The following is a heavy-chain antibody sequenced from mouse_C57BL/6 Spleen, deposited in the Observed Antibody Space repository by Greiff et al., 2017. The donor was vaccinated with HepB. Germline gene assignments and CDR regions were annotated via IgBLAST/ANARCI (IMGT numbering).Heavy chain of an antibody. CDR3: ARAYGSSPCFDY. J-gene: IGHJ2*01. CDR2: IDPSDSYT. D-gene: IGHD1-1*01. CDR1: GYTFTSYW. Sequence: QVQLKQPGAELVMPGASVKLSCKASGYTFTSYWMHWVKQRPGQGLEWIGEIDPSDSYTNYNQKFKGKSTLTVDKSSSTAYMQLSSLTSEDSAVYYCARAYGSSPCFDYWGQGTTLTVSS. V-gene: IGHV1-69*01.